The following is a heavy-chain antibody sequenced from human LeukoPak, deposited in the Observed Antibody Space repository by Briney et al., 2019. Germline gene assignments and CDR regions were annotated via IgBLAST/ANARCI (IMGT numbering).Heavy chain of an antibody. D-gene: IGHD3-22*01. CDR2: IYYSGST. V-gene: IGHV4-31*03. CDR1: GGSISSGDYY. J-gene: IGHJ4*02. Sequence: SETLSLTCTVSGGSISSGDYYWSWIRQHPGKGLEWIGYIYYSGSTYYNPSLKSRLTISVDLSKNQFSLNLSSVTVADTAVYHCARISSGGYYPFACWGQGTLVTVSS. CDR3: ARISSGGYYPFAC.